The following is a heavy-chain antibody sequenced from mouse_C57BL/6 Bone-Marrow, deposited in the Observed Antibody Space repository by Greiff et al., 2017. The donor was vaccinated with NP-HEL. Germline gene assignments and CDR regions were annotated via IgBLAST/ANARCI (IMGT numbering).Heavy chain of an antibody. CDR1: GYTFTSYW. V-gene: IGHV1-59*01. J-gene: IGHJ4*01. CDR3: ARSPYAMDY. CDR2: IDPSDSYT. Sequence: QVHVKQPGAELVRPGTSVKLSCKASGYTFTSYWMHWVKQRPGQGLEWIGVIDPSDSYTNYNQKFKGKATLTVDTSSSTAYMQLSSLTSEDSAVYYCARSPYAMDYWGQGTSVTVSS.